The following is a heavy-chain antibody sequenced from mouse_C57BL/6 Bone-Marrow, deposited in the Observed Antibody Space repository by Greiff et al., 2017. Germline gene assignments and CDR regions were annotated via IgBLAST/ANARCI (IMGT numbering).Heavy chain of an antibody. CDR1: GYTFTSYW. CDR2: IYPGSGST. V-gene: IGHV1-55*01. Sequence: VQLQQPGAELVKPGASVKMSCKASGYTFTSYWITWVKQRPGQGLEWIGDIYPGSGSTNYTEKFKSKATLTVDTSSSTAYMQLSSLTSEDSAVYYCARAYYYGSSSYAMDYWGQGTSVTVSS. D-gene: IGHD1-1*01. CDR3: ARAYYYGSSSYAMDY. J-gene: IGHJ4*01.